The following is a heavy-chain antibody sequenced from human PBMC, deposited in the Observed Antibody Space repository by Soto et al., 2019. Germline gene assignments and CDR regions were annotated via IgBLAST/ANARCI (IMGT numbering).Heavy chain of an antibody. J-gene: IGHJ4*02. CDR3: GRHSSSWTEDY. V-gene: IGHV5-10-1*01. Sequence: PGESLKISCNGSGYSFTTYCISLVLQMPGKGLEWMGRIDPSDSYTNYSPSFQGHVTISVDKSITTAYLQWSSLKASDTAMYYCGRHSSSWTEDYWGQGTLVTVPS. D-gene: IGHD6-13*01. CDR2: IDPSDSYT. CDR1: GYSFTTYC.